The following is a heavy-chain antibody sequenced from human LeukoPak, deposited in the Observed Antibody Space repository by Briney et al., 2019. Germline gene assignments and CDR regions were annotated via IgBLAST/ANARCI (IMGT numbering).Heavy chain of an antibody. CDR1: GFTFSSYV. Sequence: GGSLRLSCAASGFTFSSYVMHWVRQAPGKGPEWVAVIWYDGSNKYYADSVKGRFTISRDNSKNTLYLQMNSLRAEDTAVYYCARALLPAALDYWGQGTLVTVSS. CDR3: ARALLPAALDY. V-gene: IGHV3-33*01. CDR2: IWYDGSNK. J-gene: IGHJ4*02. D-gene: IGHD2-2*01.